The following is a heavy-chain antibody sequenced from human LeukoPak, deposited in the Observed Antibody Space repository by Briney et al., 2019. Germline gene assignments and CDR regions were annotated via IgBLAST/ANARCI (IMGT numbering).Heavy chain of an antibody. CDR2: INPNSVDT. D-gene: IGHD1-14*01. J-gene: IGHJ3*02. Sequence: LEASVKVSCKASGYTFTGYYIHWVRQAPGQGLEWMGWINPNSVDTHFAQKFQGRVIMTRDTSISTAYMELSRLRSDDTAVYYCALSYHTRNAFDIWGQGTMVTVSS. CDR3: ALSYHTRNAFDI. V-gene: IGHV1-2*02. CDR1: GYTFTGYY.